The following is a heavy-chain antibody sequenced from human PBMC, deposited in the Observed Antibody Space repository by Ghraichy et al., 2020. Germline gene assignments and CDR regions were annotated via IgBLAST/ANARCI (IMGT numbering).Heavy chain of an antibody. J-gene: IGHJ5*02. D-gene: IGHD3-10*01. Sequence: SETLSLTCSVSGGSVTSGAYYWGWIRQAPGKGLEWIGSIYYEGSTYYNPSLKSRVTISMDTSKNQFSLRLTSVTAADTAIYYSYYYGTDSLSPGPWGQGTLVTVSS. CDR1: GGSVTSGAYY. CDR2: IYYEGST. V-gene: IGHV4-39*01. CDR3: YYYGTDSLSPGP.